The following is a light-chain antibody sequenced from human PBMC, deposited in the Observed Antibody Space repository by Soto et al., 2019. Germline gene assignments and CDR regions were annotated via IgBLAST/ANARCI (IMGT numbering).Light chain of an antibody. CDR3: AAWDDSLHVV. V-gene: IGLV1-44*01. CDR2: SNN. Sequence: QPVLTQPPSASGTPGQRVTISCSGSSSNIGSNTVNWYQQLPGTAPKLLIYSNNQRPSGVPDRFSGFKSGTSASLAISGLQAEDGADYYCAAWDDSLHVVFGGGTQLTVL. J-gene: IGLJ2*01. CDR1: SSNIGSNT.